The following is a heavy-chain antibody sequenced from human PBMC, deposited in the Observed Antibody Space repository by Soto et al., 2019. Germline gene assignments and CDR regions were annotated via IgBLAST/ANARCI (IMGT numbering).Heavy chain of an antibody. CDR1: GYIFVTYG. Sequence: ASVKVSCKASGYIFVTYGMSWVRQAPGQGLEWMGRISPYNGNTNYAHNLQGRVTMTTDTSTSTAYMELRSLRSDDTAVYYCVRDLDGSGSYYSDHWGQGTQVTVSS. CDR3: VRDLDGSGSYYSDH. CDR2: ISPYNGNT. J-gene: IGHJ4*02. D-gene: IGHD3-10*01. V-gene: IGHV1-18*01.